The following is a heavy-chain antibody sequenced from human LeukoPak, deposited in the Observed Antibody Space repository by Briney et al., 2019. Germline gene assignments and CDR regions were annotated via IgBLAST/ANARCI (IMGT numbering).Heavy chain of an antibody. J-gene: IGHJ5*02. D-gene: IGHD6-6*01. V-gene: IGHV4-34*01. Sequence: SETLSLTCAVYGGSFSGYYWSWIRQPPGKGLEWIGEINHSGSTNYNPSLKSRVTISVDTSKNQFSLKLSSVTAADTAVYYCARDVTSPYSSSSGDWFDPWGQGTLVTVSS. CDR1: GGSFSGYY. CDR3: ARDVTSPYSSSSGDWFDP. CDR2: INHSGST.